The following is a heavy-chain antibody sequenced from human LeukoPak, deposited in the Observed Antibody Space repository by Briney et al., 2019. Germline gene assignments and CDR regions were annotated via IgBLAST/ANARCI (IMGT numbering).Heavy chain of an antibody. D-gene: IGHD1-26*01. V-gene: IGHV3-74*01. CDR1: GFTFSRYW. Sequence: GGSLRLSCAASGFTFSRYWMHWVRQAPGKGLVWVSHINSDGSSTDYADSVKGRFTISRDNAKNTLYLQMNSLRAEDTAVFYCARGSGIYLFDYWGQGTLVTVSS. CDR3: ARGSGIYLFDY. CDR2: INSDGSST. J-gene: IGHJ4*02.